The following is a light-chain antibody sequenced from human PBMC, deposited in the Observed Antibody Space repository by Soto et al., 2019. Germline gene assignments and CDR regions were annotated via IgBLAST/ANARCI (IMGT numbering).Light chain of an antibody. CDR1: SSDVGGYNY. CDR3: SSYTSSRTYV. V-gene: IGLV2-14*01. Sequence: LTQPASVTGSHGQSIAIFCTGTSSDVGGYNYVSWYQQHPGKAPKLIIYDVTNRPSGVSNRFSGSKSGDTASLTIPGLQAEDEADYYCSSYTSSRTYVFGTGTKVTVL. J-gene: IGLJ1*01. CDR2: DVT.